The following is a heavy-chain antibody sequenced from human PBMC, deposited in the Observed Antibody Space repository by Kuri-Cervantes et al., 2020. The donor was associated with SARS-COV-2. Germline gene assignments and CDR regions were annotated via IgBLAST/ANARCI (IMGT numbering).Heavy chain of an antibody. D-gene: IGHD3-22*01. J-gene: IGHJ4*02. Sequence: GESLKISCGASGFTFSSYAMSWVRQAPGEGLEWVSVISGSGGTTYYADSVKGRFTVSRDNSKNTLYLQMNSLRAEDTAVYYCASGRIYDSSGYSPGGFDYWGQGTLVTVSS. CDR3: ASGRIYDSSGYSPGGFDY. V-gene: IGHV3-23*01. CDR2: ISGSGGTT. CDR1: GFTFSSYA.